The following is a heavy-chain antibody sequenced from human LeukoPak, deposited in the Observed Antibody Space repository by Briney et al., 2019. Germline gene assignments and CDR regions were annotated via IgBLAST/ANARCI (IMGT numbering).Heavy chain of an antibody. D-gene: IGHD6-13*01. J-gene: IGHJ4*02. Sequence: ASVKVSCKASGYTFTNYAISWVRQAPGHGLEWMGWISVYNGSTDYAQKLQGRVTMATDTSTNTAYMELRSLRSDDTAVYYCARTSAYGSSWHSYWGQGTLVTVSS. CDR1: GYTFTNYA. CDR2: ISVYNGST. V-gene: IGHV1-18*01. CDR3: ARTSAYGSSWHSY.